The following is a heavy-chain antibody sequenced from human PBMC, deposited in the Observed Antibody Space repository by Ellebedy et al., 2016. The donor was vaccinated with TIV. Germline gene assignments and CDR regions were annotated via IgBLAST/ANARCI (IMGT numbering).Heavy chain of an antibody. CDR3: AKVVKGSLDP. D-gene: IGHD2-15*01. CDR1: GFSFSDSY. Sequence: GESLKISXAASGFSFSDSYMGWIRQAPGKGLEWVSYISSGGTTIHYADSVKGRFTISRDNAKNSLYLQMNSLRAEDTAVYYCAKVVKGSLDPWGQGTLVTVSS. CDR2: ISSGGTTI. V-gene: IGHV3-11*01. J-gene: IGHJ5*02.